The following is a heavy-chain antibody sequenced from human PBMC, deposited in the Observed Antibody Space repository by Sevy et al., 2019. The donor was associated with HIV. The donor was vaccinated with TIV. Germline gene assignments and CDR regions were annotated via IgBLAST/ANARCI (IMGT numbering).Heavy chain of an antibody. Sequence: GGSLRLTCAASGFIFSGYNMHWVRLAPGKGLEWVSSISTSSTYIDQADSVKGRFTISRDNAQNSVYLQMNSLRVEDTALYYCARGSCTGGSCHTGYHGMDVWGQGTTVTVSS. CDR2: ISTSSTYI. CDR1: GFIFSGYN. V-gene: IGHV3-21*06. J-gene: IGHJ6*02. CDR3: ARGSCTGGSCHTGYHGMDV. D-gene: IGHD2-15*01.